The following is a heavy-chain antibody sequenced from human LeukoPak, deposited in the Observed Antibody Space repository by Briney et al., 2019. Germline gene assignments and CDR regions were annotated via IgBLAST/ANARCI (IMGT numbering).Heavy chain of an antibody. CDR1: GLTFYTYA. CDR2: ISGRDGRT. V-gene: IGHV3-23*01. Sequence: GGSLRLSCEVSGLTFYTYAMSWVRQAPGKGLEWVSAISGRDGRTCYSDSVKGRFTISRDNSQNTLYLQMKTLRAEDTAVYYCSTSPSFGSSWYQFNYWGQGALVIVSS. D-gene: IGHD6-13*01. CDR3: STSPSFGSSWYQFNY. J-gene: IGHJ4*02.